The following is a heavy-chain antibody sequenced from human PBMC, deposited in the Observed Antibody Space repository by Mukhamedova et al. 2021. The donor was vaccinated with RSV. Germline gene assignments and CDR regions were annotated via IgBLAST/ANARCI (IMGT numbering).Heavy chain of an antibody. CDR2: ISYDGSNK. V-gene: IGHV3-30-3*01. CDR1: SYA. Sequence: SYAMHWVRQAPGKGLEWVAVISYDGSNKYYADSVKGRFTISRDNSKNTLYLQMNSLRADDTAVYYCARDGYRIAVAALDYWGQGT. D-gene: IGHD6-19*01. CDR3: ARDGYRIAVAALDY. J-gene: IGHJ4*02.